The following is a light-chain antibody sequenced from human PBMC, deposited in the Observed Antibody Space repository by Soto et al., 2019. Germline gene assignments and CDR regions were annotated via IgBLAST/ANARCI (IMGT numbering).Light chain of an antibody. CDR1: QGISKF. V-gene: IGKV1-33*01. CDR2: DAS. J-gene: IGKJ4*01. CDR3: QQYDNYPLT. Sequence: DFRMTESPSGLCASVGDRVTITCQASQGISKFLNWYQQKPGKAPKLLIFDASDLETGVPSRFSGHRSGTDFSFTISRLQPEDIATHYCQQYDNYPLTFGGGTKVDIK.